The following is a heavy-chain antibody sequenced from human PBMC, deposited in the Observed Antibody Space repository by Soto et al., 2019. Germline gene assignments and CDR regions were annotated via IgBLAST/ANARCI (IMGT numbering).Heavy chain of an antibody. CDR1: GFTFSSYG. CDR2: IWYDGSNK. J-gene: IGHJ4*02. D-gene: IGHD5-12*01. Sequence: PGGSLRLSCAASGFTFSSYGMHWFRQAPGKGLEWVAVIWYDGSNKYYADSVKGRFTISRDNSKNTLYLQMNSLRAEDTAVYYCASLVDSGYDSVVGPGKNRLLKRTISPFDYWGQGTLVTVSS. CDR3: ASLVDSGYDSVVGPGKNRLLKRTISPFDY. V-gene: IGHV3-30*19.